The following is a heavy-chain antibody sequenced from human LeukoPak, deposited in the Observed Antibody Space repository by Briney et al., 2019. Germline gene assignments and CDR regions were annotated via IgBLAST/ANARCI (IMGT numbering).Heavy chain of an antibody. CDR1: GGSISSYY. CDR3: ARGGLIAACSYFDY. D-gene: IGHD6-6*01. Sequence: SETLSLTCTVSGGSISSYYWSWIRQPPGKGLEWIGYIYYSGSTNYNPSLKSRVTISVDTSKNQFSLKLSSVTAADTAVYYCARGGLIAACSYFDYWGQGTLVTVSS. CDR2: IYYSGST. V-gene: IGHV4-59*01. J-gene: IGHJ4*02.